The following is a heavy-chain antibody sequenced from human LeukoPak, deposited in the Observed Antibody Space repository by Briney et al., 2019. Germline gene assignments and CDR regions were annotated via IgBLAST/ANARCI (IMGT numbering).Heavy chain of an antibody. D-gene: IGHD6-19*01. CDR2: MSGSGGST. CDR1: GFTISSYA. Sequence: GGSLRLSCAVSGFTISSYAMSWVRQAPGKGLEWVSAMSGSGGSTYYADSVKGRFTISRDNSKNTLYLQMNSLRAEDTAVYYCAKARRRVYSSGWYPNYYYYGMDVWGQGTTVTVSS. CDR3: AKARRRVYSSGWYPNYYYYGMDV. V-gene: IGHV3-23*01. J-gene: IGHJ6*02.